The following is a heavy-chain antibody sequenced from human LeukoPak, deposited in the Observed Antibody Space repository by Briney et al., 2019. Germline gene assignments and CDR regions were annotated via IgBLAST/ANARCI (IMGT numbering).Heavy chain of an antibody. V-gene: IGHV3-9*02. Sequence: GRSLRLSCAASGFTSNDNAIHWVRQASGKGLEWVSGFSWSSGSIGYADSVKGRFTISRDNAKNSLYLQMDSLRAEDTALYYCASDKKRGPLDYWGQGTLVTVSS. CDR1: GFTSNDNA. J-gene: IGHJ4*02. CDR3: ASDKKRGPLDY. CDR2: FSWSSGSI.